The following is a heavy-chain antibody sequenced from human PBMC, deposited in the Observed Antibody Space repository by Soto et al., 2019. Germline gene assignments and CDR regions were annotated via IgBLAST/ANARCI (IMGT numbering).Heavy chain of an antibody. CDR2: ISSSSSTI. Sequence: GGSLRLSCAASGFTFSSYSMNWVRQAPGKGLEWVSYISSSSSTIYYADSVKGRFTISRDNAKNSLYLQMNSLRAEDTAVYYCARDNTVTTSWGQGTLVTVSS. D-gene: IGHD4-17*01. CDR1: GFTFSSYS. V-gene: IGHV3-48*04. J-gene: IGHJ4*02. CDR3: ARDNTVTTS.